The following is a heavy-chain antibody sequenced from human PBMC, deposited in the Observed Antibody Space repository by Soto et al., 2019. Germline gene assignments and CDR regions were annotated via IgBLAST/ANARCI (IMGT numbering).Heavy chain of an antibody. D-gene: IGHD1-26*01. CDR3: ARGRVRATTDYFDY. CDR2: IYYSGNT. J-gene: IGHJ4*02. Sequence: PSETLSLTCSVSGGSISRGVYYWSWIRQHPGRGLEWIGYIYYSGNTYYNPSLKSRVTISVDTSKNQFSLKLSAVTAADTAVYYCARGRVRATTDYFDYWGQGSMVTVYS. V-gene: IGHV4-31*03. CDR1: GGSISRGVYY.